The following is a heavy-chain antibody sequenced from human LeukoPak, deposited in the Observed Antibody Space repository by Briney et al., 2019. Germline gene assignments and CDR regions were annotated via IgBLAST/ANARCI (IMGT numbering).Heavy chain of an antibody. Sequence: EASVKVSCKASGYTFTSYGISWVRQAPGQGLEWMGWMSAYSGNTNYAQKLQGRVTMTTDTSTSTAYMELRSLRSDDTAVYYCAREVVAATDNWFDPWGQGTLVTVSS. V-gene: IGHV1-18*01. D-gene: IGHD2-15*01. CDR3: AREVVAATDNWFDP. CDR1: GYTFTSYG. J-gene: IGHJ5*02. CDR2: MSAYSGNT.